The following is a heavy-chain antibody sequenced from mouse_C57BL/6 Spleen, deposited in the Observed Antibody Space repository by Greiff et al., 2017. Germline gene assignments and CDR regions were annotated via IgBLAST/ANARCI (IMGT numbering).Heavy chain of an antibody. CDR2: IDPETGGT. CDR3: TRSLYYGSSYRYFDV. Sequence: QVQLQQSGAELVRPGASVTLSCKASGYTFTDYEMHWVKQTPVHGLEWIGAIDPETGGTAYNQKFKGKAILTADKSSSTAYMELRSLTSEDSAVXYGTRSLYYGSSYRYFDVWGTGTTVTVSS. V-gene: IGHV1-15*01. CDR1: GYTFTDYE. J-gene: IGHJ1*03. D-gene: IGHD1-1*01.